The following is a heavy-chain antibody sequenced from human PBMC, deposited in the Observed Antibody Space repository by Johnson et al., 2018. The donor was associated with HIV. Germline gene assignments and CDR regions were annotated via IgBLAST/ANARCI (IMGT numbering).Heavy chain of an antibody. CDR2: ISGSGSST. D-gene: IGHD1-26*01. V-gene: IGHV3-23*04. Sequence: VQLVESGGGLVQPGGSLRLSCAASGFTFSSYAMAWVRQAPGKGLEWVSTISGSGSSTHYAASVKGRFTISRDNSRNRMYLQLNSLRAEDTAVYYCAKDLIELQGAFEIWGKGTMVTVSS. J-gene: IGHJ3*02. CDR3: AKDLIELQGAFEI. CDR1: GFTFSSYA.